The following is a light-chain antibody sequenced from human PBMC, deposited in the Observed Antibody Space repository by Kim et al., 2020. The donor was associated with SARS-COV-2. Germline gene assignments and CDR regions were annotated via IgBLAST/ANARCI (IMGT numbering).Light chain of an antibody. J-gene: IGLJ1*01. CDR3: NSRDSSGNHLGV. V-gene: IGLV3-19*01. CDR2: GKN. Sequence: LGQTVRITCKGDSLRSYYASWYQQKPGQAPVLVIYGKNNRPSGIPDRFSGSSSGNTASLTITGAQAEDEADYYCNSRDSSGNHLGVFGTGTKVTVL. CDR1: SLRSYY.